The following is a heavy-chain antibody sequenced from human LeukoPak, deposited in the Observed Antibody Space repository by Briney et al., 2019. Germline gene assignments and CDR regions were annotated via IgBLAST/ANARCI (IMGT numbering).Heavy chain of an antibody. Sequence: GGSLSLSCAASGFTVSSNYMSWVRQAPGKGLEWVSVIYSGGSTYYADSVKGRFTISRDNSKNTLYLQMNSLRAEDTAVYYCARFHYDFWSGYYSSGYFDYWGQGTLVTVSS. CDR1: GFTVSSNY. D-gene: IGHD3-3*01. CDR2: IYSGGST. CDR3: ARFHYDFWSGYYSSGYFDY. J-gene: IGHJ4*02. V-gene: IGHV3-53*01.